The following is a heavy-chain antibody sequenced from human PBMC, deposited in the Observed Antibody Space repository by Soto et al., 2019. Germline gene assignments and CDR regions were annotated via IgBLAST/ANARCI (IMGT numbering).Heavy chain of an antibody. V-gene: IGHV4-31*03. CDR1: GGSISSGGYY. CDR2: IYYSGST. D-gene: IGHD6-13*01. CDR3: ARGPYNSSWYRPYYYYGMDV. Sequence: PSETLSLTCTVSGGSISSGGYYWSWIRQHPGKGLEWIGYIYYSGSTYYNPSLKSRVTISVDTSKNQFSLKLSSVTAADTAVYYCARGPYNSSWYRPYYYYGMDVWGQGXTVTVSS. J-gene: IGHJ6*02.